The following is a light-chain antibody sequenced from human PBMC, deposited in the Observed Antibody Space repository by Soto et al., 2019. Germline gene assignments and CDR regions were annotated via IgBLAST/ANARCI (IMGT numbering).Light chain of an antibody. J-gene: IGKJ4*01. CDR2: AAS. CDR3: QQSYSTPLT. V-gene: IGKV1-39*01. Sequence: DIQMTQSPSSLSASLGDRVTITCRASQTISSYVNWYQQRPGKAPNLLISAASNLQSGVPSGFSGSGSGTDFTLTISSLQPEDFATYYCQQSYSTPLTFGGGTKVDIK. CDR1: QTISSY.